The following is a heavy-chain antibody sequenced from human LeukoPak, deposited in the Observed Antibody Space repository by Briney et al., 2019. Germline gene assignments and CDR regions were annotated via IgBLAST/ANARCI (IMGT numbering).Heavy chain of an antibody. J-gene: IGHJ4*02. CDR2: ISSSSSTI. V-gene: IGHV3-48*01. D-gene: IGHD6-19*01. CDR3: ARRAAVAGTVDN. CDR1: GFTFSSYS. Sequence: GGSLRLSCAASGFTFSSYSRNWVRQAPGKGREWVSYISSSSSTIYYADSVKGPFTISRDNAKNSLYLQMNSLRAEDTAVYYCARRAAVAGTVDNWGQGTLVTVSS.